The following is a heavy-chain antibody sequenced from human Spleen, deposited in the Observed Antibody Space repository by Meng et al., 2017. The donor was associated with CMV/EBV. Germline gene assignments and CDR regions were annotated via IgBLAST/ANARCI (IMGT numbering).Heavy chain of an antibody. J-gene: IGHJ3*02. CDR2: ISASSSST. Sequence: GGSLRLSCAASGFTFSSYAMSWVRQAPGKGLGWVSGISASSSSTYYADSVKGRFTISRDNSKNMLYLQMNSLRAEDTAVYYCAKDRVGATNDAFDIWGQGTMVTVSS. V-gene: IGHV3-23*01. CDR3: AKDRVGATNDAFDI. CDR1: GFTFSSYA. D-gene: IGHD1-26*01.